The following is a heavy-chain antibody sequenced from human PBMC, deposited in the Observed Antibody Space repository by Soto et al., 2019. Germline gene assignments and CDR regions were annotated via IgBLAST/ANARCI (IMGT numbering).Heavy chain of an antibody. Sequence: EVQLVESGGGLVQPGGSLRLSCAASGFTFSSYWMSWVRQAPGKGLEWVANIKGDGSGTYYVDSMRGRFTISRDNAKNSLYLQMNTLRAEDTAVYFCAREDTEATLRFWGQGTLVTVSS. V-gene: IGHV3-7*03. CDR2: IKGDGSGT. D-gene: IGHD5-18*01. J-gene: IGHJ4*02. CDR1: GFTFSSYW. CDR3: AREDTEATLRF.